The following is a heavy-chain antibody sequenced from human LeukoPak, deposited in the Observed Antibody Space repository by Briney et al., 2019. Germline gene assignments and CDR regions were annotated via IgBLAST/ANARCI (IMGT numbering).Heavy chain of an antibody. V-gene: IGHV3-30*04. CDR3: ANGPHYNILTGFYTVRSHLDY. CDR1: GFTFSSYA. J-gene: IGHJ4*02. Sequence: PGGSLRLSCAASGFTFSSYAMHWVRQAPGKGLEWVAVISYDGSNKYYADSVKGRFTISRDNSKNTLFLQMNSLRSEDTALYYCANGPHYNILTGFYTVRSHLDYWGQGTLVTVSS. D-gene: IGHD3-9*01. CDR2: ISYDGSNK.